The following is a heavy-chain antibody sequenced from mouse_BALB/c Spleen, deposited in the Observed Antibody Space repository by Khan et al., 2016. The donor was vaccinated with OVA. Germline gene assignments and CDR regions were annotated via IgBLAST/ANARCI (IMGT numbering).Heavy chain of an antibody. Sequence: QVTLKESGPGILQPSQTLSLTCSFSGFSLSTSGVGVSWIRQPSGKGLEWLAHIYWDDDKRYNPSLKSRLTISKDTSSNQVFLKITSVDTADTATYYCAGYSYDDGYYYAMDYWGQGTSVTVSS. J-gene: IGHJ4*01. CDR1: GFSLSTSGVG. CDR3: AGYSYDDGYYYAMDY. D-gene: IGHD2-12*01. V-gene: IGHV8-12*01. CDR2: IYWDDDK.